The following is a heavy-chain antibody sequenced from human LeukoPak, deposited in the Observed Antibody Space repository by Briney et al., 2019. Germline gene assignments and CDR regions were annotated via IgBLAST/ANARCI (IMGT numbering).Heavy chain of an antibody. CDR1: GFTLSDYY. D-gene: IGHD1-7*01. CDR3: AEGEGDPNWNYDFFDY. CDR2: ISSSGSTI. J-gene: IGHJ4*02. Sequence: PGGSLRLSCAASGFTLSDYYMSWIRQAPGKGLEWVSYISSSGSTIYYADSVKGRFTISRDNSKNTLYLQMNSLRAEDTAVYYCAEGEGDPNWNYDFFDYWGQGTLVTVSS. V-gene: IGHV3-11*04.